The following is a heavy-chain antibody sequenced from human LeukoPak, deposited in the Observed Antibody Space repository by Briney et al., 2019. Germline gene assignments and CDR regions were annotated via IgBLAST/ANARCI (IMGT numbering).Heavy chain of an antibody. CDR3: ARTTADDAFDI. D-gene: IGHD4-17*01. Sequence: PSETLSLTCTVSGGSISSYYWSWIRQPPGKGLEWIGYIYYSGSTNYNPSLKSRVTISVDTSKNQFSLKLSSVTATDTAVYYCARTTADDAFDIWGQGTMVTVSS. V-gene: IGHV4-59*12. CDR1: GGSISSYY. CDR2: IYYSGST. J-gene: IGHJ3*02.